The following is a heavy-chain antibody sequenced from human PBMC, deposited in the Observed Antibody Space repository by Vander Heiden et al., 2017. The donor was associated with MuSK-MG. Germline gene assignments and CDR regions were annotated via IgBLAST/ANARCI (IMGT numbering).Heavy chain of an antibody. Sequence: QAHRVECEGGVVQPGRSLRLSCAQSGFLFSSNGMCGGRQAPGKGLGWVAVMWDDGSNKYNTDTVKGRFTISRDNYKNTRYLQMNRMSAEDTDMYYYSKAQWLCADYFQYWGQGTLVTVSS. CDR1: GFLFSSNG. D-gene: IGHD6-19*01. CDR2: MWDDGSNK. J-gene: IGHJ1*01. V-gene: IGHV3-33*06. CDR3: SKAQWLCADYFQY.